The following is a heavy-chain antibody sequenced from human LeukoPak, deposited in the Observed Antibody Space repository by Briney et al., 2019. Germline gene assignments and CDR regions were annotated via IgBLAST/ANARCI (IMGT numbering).Heavy chain of an antibody. CDR1: GFTLSSYG. CDR2: IRYDGSNK. Sequence: GGSLRLSCAASGFTLSSYGMHWVRQAPGKGLEWVAFIRYDGSNKYYAGSVKCRFTISRHNSKNTLYLQMNSLRAEDTAVYYCAKGPWYCSSTSCYTGYYYYMDVWGKGTTVTVSS. CDR3: AKGPWYCSSTSCYTGYYYYMDV. J-gene: IGHJ6*03. D-gene: IGHD2-2*02. V-gene: IGHV3-30*02.